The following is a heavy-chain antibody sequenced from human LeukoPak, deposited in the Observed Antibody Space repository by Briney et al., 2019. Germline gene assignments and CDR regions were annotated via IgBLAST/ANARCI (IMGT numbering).Heavy chain of an antibody. CDR2: IKEDGSEK. D-gene: IGHD3-9*01. V-gene: IGHV3-7*01. CDR1: GFTFSLYW. J-gene: IGHJ4*02. CDR3: ARGLTYYDILTGYCRGPNYAFDS. Sequence: QPGGSLRLSCAASGFTFSLYWMSRVRQAPGKGLEWVANIKEDGSEKYYVDSVKGRFTISRDNAENSLYLQVNSLRGEDTAVYYCARGLTYYDILTGYCRGPNYAFDSWGQGTLVTVSS.